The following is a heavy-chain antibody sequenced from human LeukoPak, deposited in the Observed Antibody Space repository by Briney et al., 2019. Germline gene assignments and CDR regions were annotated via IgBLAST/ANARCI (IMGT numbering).Heavy chain of an antibody. CDR1: GFTFSSYW. J-gene: IGHJ5*02. CDR2: IKQDGSEK. CDR3: ARDWKYYDFWSGYHNWLDP. D-gene: IGHD3-3*01. Sequence: GGSLRLSCAASGFTFSSYWMSWVRQAPGKGLEWVANIKQDGSEKYYVDSVKVRFTISRDNAKNSLYLQMNSLRAEDTAVYYCARDWKYYDFWSGYHNWLDPWGQGTLVTVSS. V-gene: IGHV3-7*01.